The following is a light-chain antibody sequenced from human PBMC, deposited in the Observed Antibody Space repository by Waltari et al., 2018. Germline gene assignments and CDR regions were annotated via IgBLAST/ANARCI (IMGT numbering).Light chain of an antibody. V-gene: IGKV3-20*01. J-gene: IGKJ4*01. CDR1: QSVTSIA. CDR2: GAS. Sequence: ETVLTQSPGTLSLSPGERATLSCRASQSVTSIALSWYQQKPGQAPSLLIYGASRRATGIPDRFSGSGSGTDFTLTISRLESEDFAVYYCQHYDGLVVTFGGGTKVEI. CDR3: QHYDGLVVT.